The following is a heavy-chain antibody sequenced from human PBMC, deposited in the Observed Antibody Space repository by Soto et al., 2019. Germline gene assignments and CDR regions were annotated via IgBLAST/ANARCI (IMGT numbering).Heavy chain of an antibody. CDR3: ARVIYKYSSGWRQLPGY. V-gene: IGHV3-33*01. D-gene: IGHD6-19*01. CDR1: RFTFSSXG. Sequence: LXLXCAASRFTFSSXGMHWVGQAPGKGLECVAVIWYDGSNKYYADSVKGRFTISRDNSKNTLYLQMNSLRDEDRAVYYCARVIYKYSSGWRQLPGYWGKGTLGTVS. CDR2: IWYDGSNK. J-gene: IGHJ4*02.